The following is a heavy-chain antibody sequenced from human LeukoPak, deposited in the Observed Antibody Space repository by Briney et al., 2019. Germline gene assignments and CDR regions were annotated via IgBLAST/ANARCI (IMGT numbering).Heavy chain of an antibody. D-gene: IGHD1-14*01. CDR1: GGTFSSYA. CDR2: IIPIFGTA. J-gene: IGHJ3*02. V-gene: IGHV1-69*13. Sequence: SVKVSCKASGGTFSSYAISWVRQAPGQGLEWMGGIIPIFGTANYAQKFQGRVTITADESTSTAYMDLSILRSQDTAVDDCAGHRGHAAFDIWGQETMVTVSS. CDR3: AGHRGHAAFDI.